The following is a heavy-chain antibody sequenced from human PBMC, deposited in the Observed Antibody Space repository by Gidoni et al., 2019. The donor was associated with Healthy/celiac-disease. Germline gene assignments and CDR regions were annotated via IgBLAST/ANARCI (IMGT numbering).Heavy chain of an antibody. CDR2: TRNKANSYTT. CDR3: AAKYRYYYGMDV. V-gene: IGHV3-72*01. CDR1: GFTFSDHY. Sequence: EVQLVESGGGLVQPGGSLRLYCAASGFTFSDHYMYLVRQAPGKGLECVCRTRNKANSYTTEYAASVKGRFTISRDDSKNSLYLQMNSLKTEDTAVYYCAAKYRYYYGMDVWGQGTTVTVSS. J-gene: IGHJ6*02. D-gene: IGHD5-12*01.